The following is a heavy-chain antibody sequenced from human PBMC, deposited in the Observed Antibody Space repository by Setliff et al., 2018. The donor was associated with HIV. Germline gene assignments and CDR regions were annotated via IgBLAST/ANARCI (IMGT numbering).Heavy chain of an antibody. D-gene: IGHD2-2*01. V-gene: IGHV1-8*01. CDR3: ASGYCSSTSCYGIYYFDN. J-gene: IGHJ4*02. Sequence: ASVKVSCKASGYNFTSHDINWVRQAPGQGLEWMGWMNPKSGNTGYARKFQGRVTMTRKTSISTAYMELRSLRSDDTAVYYCASGYCSSTSCYGIYYFDNWGQGTPVTVSS. CDR2: MNPKSGNT. CDR1: GYNFTSHD.